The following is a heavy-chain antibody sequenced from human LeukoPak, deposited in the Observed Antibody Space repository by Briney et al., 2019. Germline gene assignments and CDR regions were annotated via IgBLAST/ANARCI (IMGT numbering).Heavy chain of an antibody. CDR1: GFTFSSYS. J-gene: IGHJ3*02. D-gene: IGHD2-15*01. CDR3: AKRGYCRGGTRFSHDAFDI. CDR2: ISSSSSYI. Sequence: GGSLRLSCAASGFTFSSYSMNWVRQAPGKGLEWVSSISSSSSYIYYADSVKGRFTISRDNAKNSLYLQMNSLRAEDTAVYYCAKRGYCRGGTRFSHDAFDIWGQGTMVTVSS. V-gene: IGHV3-21*01.